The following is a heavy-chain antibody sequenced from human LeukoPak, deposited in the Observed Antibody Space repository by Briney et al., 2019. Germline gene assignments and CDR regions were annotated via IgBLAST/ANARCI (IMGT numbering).Heavy chain of an antibody. CDR2: IIPIFGTA. D-gene: IGHD4-11*01. CDR3: ARSKRDPYAFDI. V-gene: IGHV1-69*05. J-gene: IGHJ3*02. CDR1: GGTFSSYA. Sequence: SVKVSCKASGGTFSSYAISWVRQAPGQGLEWMGGIIPIFGTANYAQKFQGRVAITTDESTSTAYMELGSLRSEETAVYYCARSKRDPYAFDIWGQGTMVTVSS.